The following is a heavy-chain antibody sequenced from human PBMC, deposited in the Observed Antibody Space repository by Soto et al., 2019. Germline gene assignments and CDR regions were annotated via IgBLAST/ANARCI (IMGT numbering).Heavy chain of an antibody. D-gene: IGHD6-13*01. CDR1: GFTFSRYA. V-gene: IGHV3-23*01. CDR2: ISGSGGST. Sequence: EVQLLDSGGGLVQPGGSLRLSCAASGFTFSRYAMNWVRQAPGKGLEWVSVISGSGGSTYYADSVKGRFTISRDNSKNTLYLQMNRLRAEDTAVYYCARRGPGTYFDYWGQGTLVTVSS. CDR3: ARRGPGTYFDY. J-gene: IGHJ4*02.